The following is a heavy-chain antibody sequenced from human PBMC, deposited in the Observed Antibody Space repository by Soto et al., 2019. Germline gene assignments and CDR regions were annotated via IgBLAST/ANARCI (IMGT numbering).Heavy chain of an antibody. CDR2: IIPIFGTA. V-gene: IGHV1-69*05. CDR1: GGTFSSYA. CDR3: ARDWGLYYDPREGAFDI. Sequence: ASVKVSCKASGGTFSSYAISWVRQAPGQGLEWMGGIIPIFGTANYAQKFQGRVTITRDTSASTAYMELSSLRSEDTAVYYCARDWGLYYDPREGAFDIWGQGTMVTVSS. D-gene: IGHD3-22*01. J-gene: IGHJ3*02.